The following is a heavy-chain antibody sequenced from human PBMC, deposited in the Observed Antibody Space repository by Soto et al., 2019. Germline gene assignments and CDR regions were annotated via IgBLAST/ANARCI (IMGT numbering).Heavy chain of an antibody. CDR2: IGVRGTRS. CDR3: AKSRYVDSSGDCYDF. V-gene: IGHV3-23*01. D-gene: IGHD3-22*01. Sequence: PGGSRRRSWAASGFSFSNYAMSGVRQAPGKGLGWLSGIGVRGTRSYYADSVKGRFAISRDNSENTVVLQLNSLSADETAVYFCAKSRYVDSSGDCYDFWGQGTLVT. J-gene: IGHJ4*02. CDR1: GFSFSNYA.